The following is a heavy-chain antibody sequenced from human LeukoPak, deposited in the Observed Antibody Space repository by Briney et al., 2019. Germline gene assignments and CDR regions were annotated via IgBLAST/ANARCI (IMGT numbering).Heavy chain of an antibody. J-gene: IGHJ4*02. CDR1: GFTLSSYA. D-gene: IGHD6-13*01. CDR2: FRGSGGST. V-gene: IGHV3-23*01. CDR3: AKDHEIAAASTDFDY. Sequence: GGSLRLSCAASGFTLSSYAMSWVRQAPGRGLEWVSAFRGSGGSTYYADSVRGRFTISRDNSKHTLYLQMNSLRAEDTAVYYCAKDHEIAAASTDFDYWGQGTLVTVSS.